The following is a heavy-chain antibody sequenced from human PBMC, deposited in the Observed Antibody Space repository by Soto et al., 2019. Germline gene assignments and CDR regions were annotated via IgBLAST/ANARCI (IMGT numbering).Heavy chain of an antibody. CDR3: AKDLKGRKSLLWFGELR. D-gene: IGHD3-10*01. CDR1: GFTFSSYA. Sequence: GGSLRLSCAASGFTFSSYAMSWVRQAPGKGLEWVSAISGSGGSTYYADSVKGRFTISRDNSKNTLYLQMNSLRAEDTAVYYCAKDLKGRKSLLWFGELRWGQGTLVTVSS. V-gene: IGHV3-23*01. CDR2: ISGSGGST. J-gene: IGHJ4*02.